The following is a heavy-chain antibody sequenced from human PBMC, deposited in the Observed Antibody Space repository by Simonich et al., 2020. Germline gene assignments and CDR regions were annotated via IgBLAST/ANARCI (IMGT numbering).Heavy chain of an antibody. CDR3: AREQARGGAFDI. CDR1: GFTFSSYS. V-gene: IGHV3-21*01. J-gene: IGHJ3*02. Sequence: EVQLVESGGGLVQPGGSLRLSCAASGFTFSSYSMNWVRQAPGKGREGVSAISSSSSYIYYADSVKGRFTISRDNAKNSLYLQMNSLRAEDTAVYYCAREQARGGAFDIWGQGTMVTVSS. D-gene: IGHD3-16*01. CDR2: ISSSSSYI.